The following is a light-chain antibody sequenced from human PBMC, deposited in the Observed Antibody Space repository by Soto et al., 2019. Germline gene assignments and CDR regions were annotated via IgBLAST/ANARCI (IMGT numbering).Light chain of an antibody. CDR2: DNN. V-gene: IGLV1-51*01. J-gene: IGLJ1*01. CDR1: GTNIGKNY. Sequence: QSVLTQPPSVSAAAGQRVTISCSGSGTNIGKNYVSWYLQLPGAAPKLLIYDNNKRPSGIPDRFSGSKSGTSATLAITGLQTGDEADYYCATWTGSLSGFVFGTGTKVTVL. CDR3: ATWTGSLSGFV.